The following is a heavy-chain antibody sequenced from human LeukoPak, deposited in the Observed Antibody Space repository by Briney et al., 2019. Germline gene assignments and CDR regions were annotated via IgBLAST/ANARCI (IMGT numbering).Heavy chain of an antibody. CDR3: ARQPYSSSSNWFDP. CDR2: INHSGST. CDR1: GGSISGYH. V-gene: IGHV4-34*01. D-gene: IGHD6-13*01. Sequence: SETLSLTCVVSGGSISGYHWSWIRQPPGKGLEWIGEINHSGSTNYNPSLKSRVTISVDTSKNQFSLKLSSVTAADTAVYYCARQPYSSSSNWFDPWGQGTLVTVSS. J-gene: IGHJ5*02.